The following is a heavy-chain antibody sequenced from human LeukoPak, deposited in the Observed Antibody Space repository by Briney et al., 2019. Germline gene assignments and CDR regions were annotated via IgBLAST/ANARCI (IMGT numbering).Heavy chain of an antibody. V-gene: IGHV4-59*12. D-gene: IGHD5-24*01. J-gene: IGHJ6*03. CDR2: IFYSGST. CDR1: GGSISSYY. Sequence: PSETLSLTCTVSGGSISSYYWSWIRQPPGKGLEWIGYIFYSGSTNHNPSLKSRVTISVDTSKNQFSLKLSSVTAADTAVYYCARDRRDNYYYYYMDVWGKGTTVTVSS. CDR3: ARDRRDNYYYYYMDV.